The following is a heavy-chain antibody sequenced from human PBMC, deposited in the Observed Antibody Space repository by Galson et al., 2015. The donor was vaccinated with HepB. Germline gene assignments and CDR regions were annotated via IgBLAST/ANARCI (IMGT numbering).Heavy chain of an antibody. J-gene: IGHJ1*01. CDR3: AKGIMIGLYFQH. D-gene: IGHD3-16*01. CDR1: GFTFSSYA. V-gene: IGHV3-23*01. CDR2: INGNGGST. Sequence: SLRLSCAASGFTFSSYAMGWVRQAPGKRLEWVSGINGNGGSTYYADSVKGRFTISRDNSKNTLYMQMNSLRAEDTAVYYCAKGIMIGLYFQHWGQGTLVTVPS.